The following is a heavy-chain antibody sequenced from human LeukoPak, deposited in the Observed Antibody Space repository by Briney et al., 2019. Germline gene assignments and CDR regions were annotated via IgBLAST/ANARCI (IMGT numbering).Heavy chain of an antibody. CDR3: ARGGGLDV. CDR1: GFTFSSYW. CDR2: INHNGNVN. D-gene: IGHD3-16*01. V-gene: IGHV3-7*03. Sequence: GGSLRLSCAASGFTFSSYWVNWARQAPGKGLEWVASINHNGNVNYYVDSVKGRFTISRDNAKNSLYLQMSNLRAEDTAVYFCARGGGLDVWGQGATVTVSS. J-gene: IGHJ6*02.